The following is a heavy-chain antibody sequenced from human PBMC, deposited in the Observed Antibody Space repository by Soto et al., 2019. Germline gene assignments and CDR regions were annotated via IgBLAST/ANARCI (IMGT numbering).Heavy chain of an antibody. Sequence: QITLKESGPTLVKPTQTLTLTCTFSGFSLSTSGVDVGWIRQPPGKALEWLALIYWDDDKRYSPSLKSRLTIIKDTSKIQGVLTMTDMDPVDTATYYCVLILTYYDYVWGSYRPYRIDYWGQGTLVTVSS. CDR2: IYWDDDK. J-gene: IGHJ4*02. V-gene: IGHV2-5*02. D-gene: IGHD3-16*02. CDR1: GFSLSTSGVD. CDR3: VLILTYYDYVWGSYRPYRIDY.